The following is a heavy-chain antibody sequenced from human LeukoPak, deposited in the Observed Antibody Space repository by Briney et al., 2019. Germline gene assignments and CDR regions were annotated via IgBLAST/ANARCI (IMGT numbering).Heavy chain of an antibody. V-gene: IGHV1-69*05. J-gene: IGHJ3*02. CDR1: GGTFSSYA. CDR2: IIPIFGTA. Sequence: ASVKVSCKASGGTFSSYAISWVRQAPGQGLEWMGGIIPIFGTANYAQKFQGRVTMTRNTSISTAYMELSSLRSEDTAVYYCARGSSYSSGWYAFDIWGQGTMVTVSS. CDR3: ARGSSYSSGWYAFDI. D-gene: IGHD6-19*01.